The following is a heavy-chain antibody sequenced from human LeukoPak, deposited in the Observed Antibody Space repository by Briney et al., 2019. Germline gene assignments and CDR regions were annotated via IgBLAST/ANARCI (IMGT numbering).Heavy chain of an antibody. Sequence: ASVKVSCKASGYTFTGYYMHWVRQAPGQGLEWMGWINPNSGGTNYAQKFQGRVTITADESTSTAYMELSSLRSEDTAVYYCARSRMAPDAFDIWGQGTMVTVSS. V-gene: IGHV1-2*02. CDR2: INPNSGGT. D-gene: IGHD5-24*01. J-gene: IGHJ3*02. CDR1: GYTFTGYY. CDR3: ARSRMAPDAFDI.